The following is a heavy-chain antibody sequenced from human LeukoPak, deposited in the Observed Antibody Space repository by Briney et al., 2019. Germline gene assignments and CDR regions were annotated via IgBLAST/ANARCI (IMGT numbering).Heavy chain of an antibody. V-gene: IGHV4-39*01. J-gene: IGHJ3*02. CDR3: ARVVTAAFDI. Sequence: SETLSLTCSVSGVSISSSNSYWGWIRQPPGKGLEWIGSIYYSGNTYYNASLKSQVSISIDTSKNQFSLKLSSVTAADTAVYYCARVVTAAFDIWGQGTMVTVSS. CDR2: IYYSGNT. D-gene: IGHD2-21*02. CDR1: GVSISSSNSY.